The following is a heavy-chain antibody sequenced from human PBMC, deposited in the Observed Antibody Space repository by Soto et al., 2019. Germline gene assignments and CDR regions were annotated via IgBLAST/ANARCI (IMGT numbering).Heavy chain of an antibody. Sequence: GGSLRLSCAASGFTFSNAWMNWVRQAPGKGLEWVGRIKSKTDGGTTDYAAPVKGRFTISRDDSKNTRYLQMNSLKTEDTAVYYCTTTYYYGSGSYYPRDAFDIWGQGTMVTVSS. CDR3: TTTYYYGSGSYYPRDAFDI. D-gene: IGHD3-10*01. J-gene: IGHJ3*02. CDR2: IKSKTDGGTT. CDR1: GFTFSNAW. V-gene: IGHV3-15*07.